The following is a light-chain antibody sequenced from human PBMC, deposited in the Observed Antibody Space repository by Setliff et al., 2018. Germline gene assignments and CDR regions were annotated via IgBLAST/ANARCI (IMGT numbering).Light chain of an antibody. V-gene: IGLV2-14*01. J-gene: IGLJ1*01. CDR2: EVS. Sequence: QSVLTQPASVSGSPGQSITISCTGTSSDVGGYNYVSWYQQHPGKVPKLMIYEVSNRPSGVSNRFSGSKSGNTASLSISGLQAEDEADYYCSSDRSSSTLVFGTGTKVTVL. CDR1: SSDVGGYNY. CDR3: SSDRSSSTLV.